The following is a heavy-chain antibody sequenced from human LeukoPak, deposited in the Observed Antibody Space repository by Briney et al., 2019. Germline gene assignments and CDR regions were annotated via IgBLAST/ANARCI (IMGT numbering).Heavy chain of an antibody. D-gene: IGHD3-10*01. V-gene: IGHV4-61*01. J-gene: IGHJ5*02. CDR1: GGSISSSISSFY. CDR3: ARTDYSGSGSFYDNWLDP. CDR2: IYYSGNT. Sequence: PSETLSLTCTVSGGSISSSISSFYWSWIRQPPGKGLEWIGYIYYSGNTNYNPSLKSRVTMSVDTMSVDTSKKQFSLELSSVTAADTAVYYCARTDYSGSGSFYDNWLDPWGQGTLVTVSS.